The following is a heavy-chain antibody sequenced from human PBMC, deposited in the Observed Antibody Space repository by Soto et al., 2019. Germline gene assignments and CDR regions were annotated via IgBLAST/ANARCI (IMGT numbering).Heavy chain of an antibody. J-gene: IGHJ4*02. CDR1: GDSISRYN. D-gene: IGHD5-12*01. CDR2: IHTSGST. Sequence: SLTCNVSGDSISRYNWRWIRQPAGKGLEWIGHIHTSGSTKYNPSLKSRVTMSIDTSKNQFSLKLSSVTAADTAVYYCATRGYSGYDHDHWGQGTLVTVSS. CDR3: ATRGYSGYDHDH. V-gene: IGHV4-4*07.